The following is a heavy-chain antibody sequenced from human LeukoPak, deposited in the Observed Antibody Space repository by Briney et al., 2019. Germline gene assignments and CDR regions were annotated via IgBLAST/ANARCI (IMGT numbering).Heavy chain of an antibody. CDR3: ARDRFGAARPRYLETHEGYYFDY. Sequence: SVKVSCKASGYTFTGHYMHWVRQAPGQGLEWMGRIIPIFGTANYAQKFQGRVTITTDESTSTAYMELSSLRSEDTAVYYCARDRFGAARPRYLETHEGYYFDYWGQGTLVTVSS. J-gene: IGHJ4*02. CDR2: IIPIFGTA. CDR1: GYTFTGHY. V-gene: IGHV1-69*05. D-gene: IGHD6-6*01.